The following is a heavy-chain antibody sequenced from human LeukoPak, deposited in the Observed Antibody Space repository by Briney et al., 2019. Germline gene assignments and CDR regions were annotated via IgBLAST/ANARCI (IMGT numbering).Heavy chain of an antibody. CDR2: IYPGDSDT. D-gene: IGHD2-2*02. CDR1: GYSFTSYW. V-gene: IGHV5-51*01. CDR3: ARTYCSSTSCYIGNWFDP. Sequence: GESLKISCKGSGYSFTSYWIGWVRQMPGKGLEWMGIIYPGDSDTRYSPSFKGQVTISADKSISTAYLQWSSLKASDTAMYYCARTYCSSTSCYIGNWFDPWGQGTLVTVSS. J-gene: IGHJ5*02.